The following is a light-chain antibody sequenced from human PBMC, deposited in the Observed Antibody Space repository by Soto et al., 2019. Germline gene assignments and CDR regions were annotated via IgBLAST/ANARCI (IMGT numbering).Light chain of an antibody. Sequence: QPVLTQSPSASASLGASVKLTCTLSSGHSTYAIAWHQQHPEKGPRYLMKVNSDGSHIKGDGIPDRFSGSSSGAERYLTISSLQSEDESDYFCQTWGTGVVFGGGTQLTVL. CDR3: QTWGTGVV. V-gene: IGLV4-69*01. J-gene: IGLJ2*01. CDR2: VNSDGSH. CDR1: SGHSTYA.